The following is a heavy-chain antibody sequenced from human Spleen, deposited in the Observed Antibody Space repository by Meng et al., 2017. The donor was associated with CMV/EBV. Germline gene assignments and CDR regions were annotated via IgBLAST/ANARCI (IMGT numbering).Heavy chain of an antibody. D-gene: IGHD2-2*01. V-gene: IGHV3-21*01. J-gene: IGHJ5*02. CDR2: ITSYRNYI. Sequence: LSLTCAASGFTFNSYSMSWVRQAPGKGLEWVSSITSYRNYIYYADSVKGRFTISRDNAKNSLYLQMNSLRAEDTAVYYCARDRGCSSTSCYPTWFDPWGQGTLVTVSS. CDR3: ARDRGCSSTSCYPTWFDP. CDR1: GFTFNSYS.